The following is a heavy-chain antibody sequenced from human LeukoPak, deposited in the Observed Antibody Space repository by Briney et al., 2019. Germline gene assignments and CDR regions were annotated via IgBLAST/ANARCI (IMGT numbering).Heavy chain of an antibody. V-gene: IGHV3-23*01. CDR2: ILGGGGST. CDR3: ANEGDYVAY. CDR1: GFTFSSYA. J-gene: IGHJ4*02. Sequence: GGALRLSCAASGFTFSSYAMSLVRQAPGKGLKWVSDILGGGGSTYYAASVKGWFNISSDNSKNTLYLQMNSLRAEDTAVYYCANEGDYVAYWGQGTLVTVSS.